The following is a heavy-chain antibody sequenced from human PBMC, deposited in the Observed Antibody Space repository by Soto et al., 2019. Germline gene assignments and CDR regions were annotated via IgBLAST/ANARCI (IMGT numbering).Heavy chain of an antibody. V-gene: IGHV3-53*01. Sequence: GGSLRLSCAASGFTVSSNYLSWVRRAPGKGLEWVSVIFSADNTHYADSVKGRFTISRDNSKNTVFLQMNSLRAEGTAVYYCAITGAGYYIVWGQGTPVTVSS. CDR2: IFSADNT. J-gene: IGHJ4*02. CDR3: AITGAGYYIV. D-gene: IGHD3-3*01. CDR1: GFTVSSNY.